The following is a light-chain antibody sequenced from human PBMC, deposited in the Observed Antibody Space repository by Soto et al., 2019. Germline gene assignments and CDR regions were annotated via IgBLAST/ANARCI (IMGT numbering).Light chain of an antibody. CDR1: QSVLYSSNNKNY. J-gene: IGKJ4*01. Sequence: DIVMTQSPDSLAVSLGERATINCKSSQSVLYSSNNKNYLAWYQQKPGQPPKLLIYWSSTRESGVPDRFSGSGSGTAFTLTISSLQAEDVALYYCQQYYSTPLTFDGGTKVEIK. V-gene: IGKV4-1*01. CDR3: QQYYSTPLT. CDR2: WSS.